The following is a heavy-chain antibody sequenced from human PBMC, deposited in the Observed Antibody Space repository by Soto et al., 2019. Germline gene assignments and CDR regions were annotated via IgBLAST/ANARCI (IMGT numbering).Heavy chain of an antibody. Sequence: PSETLSLTCAVYGGSFSGYYWSWIRQPPGKGLEWIGEINHSGSTNYNPSLKSRVTISVDTSKNQFSLKLSSVTAADTAVYYCARARYYDFWSGNHYYYYGMDVWDQGTTVTVSS. CDR1: GGSFSGYY. CDR3: ARARYYDFWSGNHYYYYGMDV. CDR2: INHSGST. D-gene: IGHD3-3*01. V-gene: IGHV4-34*01. J-gene: IGHJ6*02.